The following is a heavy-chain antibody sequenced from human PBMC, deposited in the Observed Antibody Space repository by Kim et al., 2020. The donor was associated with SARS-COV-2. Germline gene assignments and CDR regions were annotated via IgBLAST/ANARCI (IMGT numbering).Heavy chain of an antibody. Sequence: SETLSLTCSVSGGSISSSTDSWGWIRQPPGQGLEWIGNIFFSGDVVYNPSLKSRVSISVDTSKSQFSLRVSSVTAADTAVYYCARRHRAEPVAFFDYWGQGTLVTVSS. J-gene: IGHJ4*02. CDR3: ARRHRAEPVAFFDY. D-gene: IGHD2-2*01. CDR1: GGSISSSTDS. CDR2: IFFSGDV. V-gene: IGHV4-39*01.